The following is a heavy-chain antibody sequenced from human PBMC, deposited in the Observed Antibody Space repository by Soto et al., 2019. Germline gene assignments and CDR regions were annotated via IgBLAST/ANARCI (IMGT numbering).Heavy chain of an antibody. J-gene: IGHJ5*02. CDR2: SASTANT. CDR1: GGSTTSYH. V-gene: IGHV4-59*01. Sequence: SETLSLTCVVSGGSTTSYHWSWIRQFPGKGLECNVSSASTANTNYNPSLMSRVRIATYPSKNRMSYKLTSMSAADTAVYYCARGRHAGCTHYCGPWGQGTLGTVSS. CDR3: ARGRHAGCTHYCGP. D-gene: IGHD6-19*01.